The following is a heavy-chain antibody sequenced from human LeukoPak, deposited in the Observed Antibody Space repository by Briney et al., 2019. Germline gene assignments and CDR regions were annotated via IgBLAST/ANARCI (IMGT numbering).Heavy chain of an antibody. CDR1: GFNFIDYS. CDR3: AKDDEGYY. V-gene: IGHV3-48*04. D-gene: IGHD3-3*01. CDR2: IGISSGNT. J-gene: IGHJ4*02. Sequence: PGGSLRLSCAASGFNFIDYSMNWVRQAPGKGLEWISYIGISSGNTKYADSVKGRFTISRDNAKNSLYLQMNSLRAEDTAVYYCAKDDEGYYWGQGILVTVSS.